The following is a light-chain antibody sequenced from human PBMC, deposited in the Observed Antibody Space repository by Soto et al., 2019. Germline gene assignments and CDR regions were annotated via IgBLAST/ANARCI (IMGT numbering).Light chain of an antibody. CDR2: EVT. CDR1: RDDIGAYDY. V-gene: IGLV2-14*01. Sequence: QSVLTQPASVSGSPGQSITISCAGTRDDIGAYDYVSWYQQHPGNAPKPLVYEVTNRPSGVSDRFSGSKSGNTASLTISGLQAEDEADYYCNSYTNSSAVGFGGGTKVTVL. J-gene: IGLJ2*01. CDR3: NSYTNSSAVG.